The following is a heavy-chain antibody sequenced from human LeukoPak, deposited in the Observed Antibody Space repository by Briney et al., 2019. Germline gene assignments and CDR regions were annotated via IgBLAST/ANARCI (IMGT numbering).Heavy chain of an antibody. CDR3: ARVSVVPADNAFDI. D-gene: IGHD2-2*01. Sequence: PGGSLRLSCAASGFIFSSYGMHWVRQAPGKGLEWVSSISSSSSYIYYADSVKGRFTISRDNAKNSLYLQMNSLRAEDTAVYYCARVSVVPADNAFDIWGQGTMVTVSS. V-gene: IGHV3-21*01. CDR1: GFIFSSYG. J-gene: IGHJ3*02. CDR2: ISSSSSYI.